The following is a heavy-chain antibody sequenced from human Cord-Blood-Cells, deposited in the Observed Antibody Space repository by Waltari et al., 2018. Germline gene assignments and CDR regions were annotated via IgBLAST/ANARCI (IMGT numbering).Heavy chain of an antibody. CDR1: GFPFISCW. J-gene: IGHJ4*02. V-gene: IGHV3-7*04. D-gene: IGHD6-13*01. Sequence: EVQLVESGGGLVQPGGSLRLSCAASGFPFISCWLCWVRQAPGKGLEWVANIKQDGSEKYYVDSVKGRFTISRDNAKNSLYLQMNSLRAEDTAVYYCARGGSSFDYWGQGTLVTVSS. CDR3: ARGGSSFDY. CDR2: IKQDGSEK.